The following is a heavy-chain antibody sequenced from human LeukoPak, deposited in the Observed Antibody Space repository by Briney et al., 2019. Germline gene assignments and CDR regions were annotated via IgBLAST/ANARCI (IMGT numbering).Heavy chain of an antibody. CDR3: ARGAPSGSYYGGEFDY. D-gene: IGHD1-26*01. J-gene: IGHJ4*02. CDR2: IYPGDSDT. V-gene: IGHV5-51*01. Sequence: GESLKISCKGSGYSFTSYWIGWVRQMPGKGLEWMGIIYPGDSDTRYSPSFQGQVTISADKSISTAYLQWSSLKASDTAMYYCARGAPSGSYYGGEFDYWGQGTLVTVSS. CDR1: GYSFTSYW.